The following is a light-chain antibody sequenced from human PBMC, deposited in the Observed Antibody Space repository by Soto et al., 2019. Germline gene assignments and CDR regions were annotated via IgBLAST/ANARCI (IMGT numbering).Light chain of an antibody. CDR3: SSYTSSSTPVL. J-gene: IGLJ2*01. Sequence: QSALTQPASVSGSPGQSITISCTGTSSDVGGYNYVSWYQRHPGKAPKLMIYDVSNRPSGVSNRFSGSKSGNTASLTISGLQAEDEADYYCSSYTSSSTPVLFGGGTQLTVL. V-gene: IGLV2-14*03. CDR1: SSDVGGYNY. CDR2: DVS.